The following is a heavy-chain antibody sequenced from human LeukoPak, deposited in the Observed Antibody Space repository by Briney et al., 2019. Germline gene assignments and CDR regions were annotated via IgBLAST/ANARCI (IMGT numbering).Heavy chain of an antibody. CDR3: AREFHCSGGSCFGYDY. D-gene: IGHD2-15*01. Sequence: SETLSLTCTVSGVSVSSGSYYWSWIRQPPGKGLEWIGYIDYSGSTNYNPSLKSRVTISVDTSKNQFSLKLSSVTAADTAVYYCAREFHCSGGSCFGYDYWGQGTLVTVSS. J-gene: IGHJ4*02. V-gene: IGHV4-61*01. CDR2: IDYSGST. CDR1: GVSVSSGSYY.